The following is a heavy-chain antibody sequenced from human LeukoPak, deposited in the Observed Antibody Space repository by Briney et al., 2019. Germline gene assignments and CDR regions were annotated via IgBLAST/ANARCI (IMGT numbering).Heavy chain of an antibody. D-gene: IGHD3-16*01. CDR1: GFTYSDYW. V-gene: IGHV3-7*01. CDR3: ARVQNFGDYVFDY. CDR2: INHDGSQK. Sequence: GGSLRLSCAASGFTYSDYWMSWVRQAPGKGLEWVAFINHDGSQKSYLDSVEGRFAASRDNDKNSVSLQMKSLRPEDTAVYYCARVQNFGDYVFDYWGQGTLVTVSS. J-gene: IGHJ4*02.